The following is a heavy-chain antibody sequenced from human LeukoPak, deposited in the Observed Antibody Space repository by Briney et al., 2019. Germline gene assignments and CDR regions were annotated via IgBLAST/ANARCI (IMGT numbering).Heavy chain of an antibody. Sequence: SETLSLTCAVYGGSFSGHYWSWIRQPPGKGLEGISEINHSGNTHNNPSLKSRVTISVDTAKNQFSLRLSSVTAADTAVYFCARVLRGTSTESTDAFDVWGQGTMVTVSS. CDR2: INHSGNT. CDR3: ARVLRGTSTESTDAFDV. D-gene: IGHD3-16*01. V-gene: IGHV4-34*01. CDR1: GGSFSGHY. J-gene: IGHJ3*01.